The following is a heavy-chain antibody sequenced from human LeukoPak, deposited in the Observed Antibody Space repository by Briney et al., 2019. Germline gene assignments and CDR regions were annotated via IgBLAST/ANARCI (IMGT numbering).Heavy chain of an antibody. V-gene: IGHV3-74*01. CDR3: AREKQLAYYYYYYYMDV. D-gene: IGHD6-6*01. CDR2: INTDGGST. Sequence: GGSLRLSCAASGFTFSSYWMRWVRQAPGKGLVWVSRINTDGGSTSYADSVKGRFTISRDNAKNTLYLQMNSLRAEDTAVYYCAREKQLAYYYYYYYMDVWGKGTTVTVSS. J-gene: IGHJ6*03. CDR1: GFTFSSYW.